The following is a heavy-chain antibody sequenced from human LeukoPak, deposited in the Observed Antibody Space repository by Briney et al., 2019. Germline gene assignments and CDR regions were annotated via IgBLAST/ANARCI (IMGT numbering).Heavy chain of an antibody. D-gene: IGHD4-11*01. CDR1: GFTFSDYH. CDR3: ARRTYSNYFFDY. Sequence: GGSLRLPCATSGFTFSDYHMSWIRQAPGKGLEWVSDISESGDTKFYTDSVKGRFTISRDNGKKSMYLQMNSLRAEDTAVYYCARRTYSNYFFDYWGQGTLVTVSS. CDR2: ISESGDTK. J-gene: IGHJ4*02. V-gene: IGHV3-11*01.